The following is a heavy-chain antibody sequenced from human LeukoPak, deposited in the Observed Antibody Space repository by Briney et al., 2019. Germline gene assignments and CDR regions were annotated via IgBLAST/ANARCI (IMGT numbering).Heavy chain of an antibody. V-gene: IGHV3-20*01. CDR3: ARDIGYCSSTSCPNWFDR. CDR2: INWNGGST. D-gene: IGHD2-2*03. Sequence: GGSLRLSCAASGFTVSSNYMSWVRQAPGKGLEWVSGINWNGGSTGYAESVKGRFTISRDNAKNSLYLQMNSLRAEDTALYHCARDIGYCSSTSCPNWFDRWGQGTLVTVSS. CDR1: GFTVSSNY. J-gene: IGHJ5*02.